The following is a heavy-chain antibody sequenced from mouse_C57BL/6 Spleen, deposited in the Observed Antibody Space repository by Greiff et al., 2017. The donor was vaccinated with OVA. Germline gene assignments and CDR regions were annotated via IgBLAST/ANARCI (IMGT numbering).Heavy chain of an antibody. CDR3: AFYYDYDEGDYYAMDY. Sequence: VQLQQSGAELVKPGASVKLSCKASGYTFTSYWMHWVKQRPGQGLEWIGMIHPNSGSTNYNEKFKSKATLTVDKSSSTAYMQLSSLTSEDSAVYYCAFYYDYDEGDYYAMDYWGQGTSVTVSS. CDR1: GYTFTSYW. CDR2: IHPNSGST. J-gene: IGHJ4*01. V-gene: IGHV1-64*01. D-gene: IGHD2-4*01.